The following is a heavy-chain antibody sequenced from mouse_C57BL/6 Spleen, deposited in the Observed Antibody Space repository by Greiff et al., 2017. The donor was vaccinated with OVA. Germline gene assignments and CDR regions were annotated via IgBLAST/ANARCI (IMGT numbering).Heavy chain of an antibody. CDR1: GFTFSSYG. J-gene: IGHJ3*01. CDR2: ISSGGSYT. D-gene: IGHD1-1*01. V-gene: IGHV5-6*01. Sequence: EVQLMASGGDLVKPGGSLKLSCAASGFTFSSYGMSWVRQTPDKRLEWVATISSGGSYTSYPDSVTGRFTISRDNAKNPLYLQMSRLKSEDTAMDYCARRDYYGSSYGCAYWGKGTMVTVAA. CDR3: ARRDYYGSSYGCAY.